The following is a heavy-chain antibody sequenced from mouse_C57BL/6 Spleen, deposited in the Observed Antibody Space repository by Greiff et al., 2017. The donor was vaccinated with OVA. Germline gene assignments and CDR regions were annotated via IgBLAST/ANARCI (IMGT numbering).Heavy chain of an antibody. CDR3: AQGPYDYAAY. V-gene: IGHV1-50*01. J-gene: IGHJ3*01. Sequence: QVQLQQPGAELVKPGASVKLSCKASGYTFTSYWMQWVKQRPGQGLEWIGEIDPSDSYTNYNQKFKGTATLTVDTSSSTAYMQLCSLTSEDSAVYYGAQGPYDYAAYWGEGTLVTVSA. D-gene: IGHD2-4*01. CDR1: GYTFTSYW. CDR2: IDPSDSYT.